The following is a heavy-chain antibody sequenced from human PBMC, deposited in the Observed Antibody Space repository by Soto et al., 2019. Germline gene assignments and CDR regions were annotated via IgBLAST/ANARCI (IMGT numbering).Heavy chain of an antibody. CDR3: AREAPYLVSGMYGDGMDV. V-gene: IGHV1-3*01. D-gene: IGHD3-10*01. CDR1: GYTFTNYA. CDR2: INVGNGNT. J-gene: IGHJ6*04. Sequence: QVQLVQSGAEVKKPGASVKVSCRASGYTFTNYAIHWVRQAPGQRLEWMGWINVGNGNTKSSQKFQGRVTITMDTSASTSYMDLSSLRSEDRAVYYCAREAPYLVSGMYGDGMDVWGKGTTVNVSS.